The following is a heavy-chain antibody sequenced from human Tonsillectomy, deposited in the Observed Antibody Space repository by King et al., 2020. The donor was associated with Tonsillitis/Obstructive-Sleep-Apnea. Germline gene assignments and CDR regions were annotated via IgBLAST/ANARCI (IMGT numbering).Heavy chain of an antibody. J-gene: IGHJ4*02. Sequence: VQLVESGAEVKKPGESLRISCKGSGYSFTSYWISWVRQMPGKGLEWMGRIDPRDSYTNYSPSFQGHVTISADNSISTAYLQWSSLKASDTAMYYCARGYSSSWYEGFYYFDYWGQGTLVTVSS. CDR3: ARGYSSSWYEGFYYFDY. D-gene: IGHD6-13*01. V-gene: IGHV5-10-1*03. CDR2: IDPRDSYT. CDR1: GYSFTSYW.